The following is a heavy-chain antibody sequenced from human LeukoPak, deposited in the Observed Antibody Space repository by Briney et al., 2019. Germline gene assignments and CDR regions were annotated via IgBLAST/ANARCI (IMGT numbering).Heavy chain of an antibody. D-gene: IGHD3-22*01. J-gene: IGHJ4*02. CDR2: ISGSGDRT. Sequence: TGGSLRLSCAASGFTFSSYAMSWVRQAPGKGLEWVSTISGSGDRTYYADSVKGRFTISRDNSKNTLFLQMSSLRAEDTAVYYCAKDGGRYYDRSGYYWGYYFDSWGQGVLVTVST. CDR1: GFTFSSYA. CDR3: AKDGGRYYDRSGYYWGYYFDS. V-gene: IGHV3-23*01.